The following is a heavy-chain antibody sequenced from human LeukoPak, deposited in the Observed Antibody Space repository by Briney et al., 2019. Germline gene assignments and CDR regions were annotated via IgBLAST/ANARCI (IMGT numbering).Heavy chain of an antibody. D-gene: IGHD3-10*01. V-gene: IGHV1-2*02. Sequence: VASVKVSCKASGYTFTGYYMHWVRQAPGQGLEWMGWINPNSGGTNYAQKFQGRVTMTRDTSISTAYMELSRLRSDDTAVYYCACDNSITMVRGVKYYFDYWGQGTLVTVSS. CDR1: GYTFTGYY. CDR2: INPNSGGT. J-gene: IGHJ4*02. CDR3: ACDNSITMVRGVKYYFDY.